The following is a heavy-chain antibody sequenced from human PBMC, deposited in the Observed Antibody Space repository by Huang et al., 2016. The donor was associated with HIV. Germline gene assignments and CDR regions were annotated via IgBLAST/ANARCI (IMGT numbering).Heavy chain of an antibody. CDR3: ATVDYYDTSGPQRGYFDN. CDR1: GGSFRNFA. D-gene: IGHD3-22*01. CDR2: IIPTLGTA. V-gene: IGHV1-69*01. J-gene: IGHJ4*02. Sequence: QVQLVQSGAEVKKPGSSVKVSCTASGGSFRNFAIGWVRQVPGQGLELMGGIIPTLGTANYAQKFQGIVTIIADESTSTAYMELSSLRSEDTAVYYCATVDYYDTSGPQRGYFDNWGQGTLVTVSS.